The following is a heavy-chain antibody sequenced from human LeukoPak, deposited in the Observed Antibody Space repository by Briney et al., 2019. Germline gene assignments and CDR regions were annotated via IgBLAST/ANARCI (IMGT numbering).Heavy chain of an antibody. CDR3: ARVSRVADVHDAFDI. Sequence: PGGSLRLSCAASGFTFSSYGMHWVRQAPGKGLEWVSYIGATVYDADSVKGRFTISRDNAKNSLYLQMNSLRAEDTAVYYCARVSRVADVHDAFDIWGQGTMVTVSS. CDR1: GFTFSSYG. V-gene: IGHV3-48*04. J-gene: IGHJ3*02. CDR2: IGATV. D-gene: IGHD6-19*01.